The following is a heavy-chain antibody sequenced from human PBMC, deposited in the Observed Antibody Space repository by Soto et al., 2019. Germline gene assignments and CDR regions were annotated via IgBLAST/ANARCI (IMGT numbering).Heavy chain of an antibody. J-gene: IGHJ4*02. CDR3: ARDYRGYSGDDDGPSDY. CDR2: IIPIFGTA. D-gene: IGHD5-12*01. Sequence: VASVKVSCKASGGTFSSYAISWVRQAPGQGLEWMGGIIPIFGTANHAQKFQGRVTITADESTNTAYMELSSLRSEDTAVYYCARDYRGYSGDDDGPSDYWGQGTLVTVSS. V-gene: IGHV1-69*13. CDR1: GGTFSSYA.